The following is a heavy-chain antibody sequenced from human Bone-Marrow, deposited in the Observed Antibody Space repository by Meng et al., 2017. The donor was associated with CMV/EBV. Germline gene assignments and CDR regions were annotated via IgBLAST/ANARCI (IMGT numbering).Heavy chain of an antibody. J-gene: IGHJ4*02. Sequence: GGSLRLSCAASGFTVSSNYMSWVRQAPGKGLDWVSAISGRGGGTYYASSVKGRFTISSDNSENILYLHMTSLRAEDAAVYYCAKDGGDSGSYYPFFDYWGQGTVVTVSS. CDR1: GFTVSSNY. CDR2: ISGRGGGT. V-gene: IGHV3-23*01. D-gene: IGHD1-26*01. CDR3: AKDGGDSGSYYPFFDY.